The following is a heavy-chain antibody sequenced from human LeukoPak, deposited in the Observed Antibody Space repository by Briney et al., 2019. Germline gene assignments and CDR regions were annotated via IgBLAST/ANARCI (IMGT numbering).Heavy chain of an antibody. CDR1: GGSISSYY. D-gene: IGHD2-15*01. Sequence: PSETLSLTCTVSGGSISSYYWSWIRQPAGKGLEWIGRIYTTGSTNYNPSLKSRVTISVDTSKNQFSLKLSSVTAADTAVYYCARAFKNCSGGSCYLGYYYYMDVWGKGTTVTVSS. CDR3: ARAFKNCSGGSCYLGYYYYMDV. V-gene: IGHV4-4*07. CDR2: IYTTGST. J-gene: IGHJ6*03.